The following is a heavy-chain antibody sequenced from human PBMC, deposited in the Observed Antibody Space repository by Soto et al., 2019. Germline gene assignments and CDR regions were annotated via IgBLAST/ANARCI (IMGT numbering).Heavy chain of an antibody. CDR2: IYHSGST. CDR1: GDSISRGYYS. Sequence: QVQLLESGPGLVKPSQTLSLNCIVSGDSISRGYYSWSWIRQHPGKGLEWIGLIYHSGSTDYSPSPKSRVTMSIDTSTNRFSLKLSSVTAADTAVYYCARRGDIMTGYPLDHWGQGTLVTVSS. D-gene: IGHD3-9*01. J-gene: IGHJ5*02. CDR3: ARRGDIMTGYPLDH. V-gene: IGHV4-30-4*08.